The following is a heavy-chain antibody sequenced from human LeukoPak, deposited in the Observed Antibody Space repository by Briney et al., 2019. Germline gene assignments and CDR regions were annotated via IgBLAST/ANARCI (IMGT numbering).Heavy chain of an antibody. CDR3: ARVYRVLRGNRGILGY. D-gene: IGHD4-23*01. V-gene: IGHV1-8*01. CDR2: MNPNSGNT. J-gene: IGHJ4*02. Sequence: ASVKVSCKASGHTFTSYDINWVRQATGQGPEWMGWMNPNSGNTGYAQKFQGRVTMTRNTSISTAYMELSSLRSEDTAVYYCARVYRVLRGNRGILGYWGQGTLVTVSS. CDR1: GHTFTSYD.